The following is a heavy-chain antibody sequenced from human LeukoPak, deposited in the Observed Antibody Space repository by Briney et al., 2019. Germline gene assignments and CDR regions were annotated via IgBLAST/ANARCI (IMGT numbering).Heavy chain of an antibody. V-gene: IGHV4-61*01. CDR1: GDSVSSDSYY. CDR2: IYYSGST. Sequence: SETLSLTCTVSGDSVSSDSYYWSWIRQPPGKGLEWIGYIYYSGSTNYNPSLKSRVTISVDTSKNQFSLKLSSVTAADTAVYYCARDSRGYYDSSGYFDYWGQGTLVTVSS. D-gene: IGHD3-22*01. CDR3: ARDSRGYYDSSGYFDY. J-gene: IGHJ4*02.